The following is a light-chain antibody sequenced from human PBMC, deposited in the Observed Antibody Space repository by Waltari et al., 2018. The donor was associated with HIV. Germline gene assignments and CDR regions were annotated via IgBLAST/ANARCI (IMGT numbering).Light chain of an antibody. CDR1: SGSVSTSYY. J-gene: IGLJ3*02. V-gene: IGLV8-61*01. Sequence: QTVVTQEPSLSVPPGGTVTLTCGLSSGSVSTSYYPSWYQQTPGQAPRTLIYSTNTRSSGVPDRFSGSILGNKAALTITGAQADDESDYDCVLYMGSDVWVFGGGTKLTVL. CDR3: VLYMGSDVWV. CDR2: STN.